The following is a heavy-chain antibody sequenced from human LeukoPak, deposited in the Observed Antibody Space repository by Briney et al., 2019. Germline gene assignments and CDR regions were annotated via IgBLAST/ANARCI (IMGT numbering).Heavy chain of an antibody. J-gene: IGHJ5*02. CDR2: IYSGGTT. CDR3: VRDTVGFGELNWFDP. V-gene: IGHV3-53*01. CDR1: GFTVSNSY. Sequence: GGSLRLSCAASGFTVSNSYVSWVRQAPGKGLEWVSGIYSGGTTYYRDSVKGRFTISRDNSKNTLYLQMNSLRAEDTAVYYCVRDTVGFGELNWFDPWGQGTLVTVSS. D-gene: IGHD3-10*01.